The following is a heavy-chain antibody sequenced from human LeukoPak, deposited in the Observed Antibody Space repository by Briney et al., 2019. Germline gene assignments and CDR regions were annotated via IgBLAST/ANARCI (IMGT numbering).Heavy chain of an antibody. V-gene: IGHV4-39*01. CDR1: GGSISSSSYY. CDR3: ARQSDFWSDYYTEGWFDP. J-gene: IGHJ5*02. Sequence: SETLSLTCTVSGGSISSSSYYWGWIRQPPGKGLEWIGSIYYSGSTYYNPSLKGRVTISVYTSKNQFSLKLRSGTAAGTEVYFCARQSDFWSDYYTEGWFDPWGQGTLVTVSS. CDR2: IYYSGST. D-gene: IGHD3-3*01.